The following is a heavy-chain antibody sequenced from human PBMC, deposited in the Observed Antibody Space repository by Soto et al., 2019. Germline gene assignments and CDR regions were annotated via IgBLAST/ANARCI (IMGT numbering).Heavy chain of an antibody. J-gene: IGHJ4*02. Sequence: PGGSLRLSCAASGFTVSGNYMSWVRQAPGKELEWVSVMYIDGSTYYAESVKGRFTISRHNSKNTLYLQMNSLRGDDTAVYYCARGGSGRYDYWGQGT. CDR3: ARGGSGRYDY. CDR2: MYIDGST. D-gene: IGHD1-26*01. CDR1: GFTVSGNY. V-gene: IGHV3-53*04.